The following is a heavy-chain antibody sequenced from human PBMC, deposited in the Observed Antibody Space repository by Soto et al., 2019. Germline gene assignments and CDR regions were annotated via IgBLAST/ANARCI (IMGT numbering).Heavy chain of an antibody. CDR2: IYYSGST. Sequence: QLQLQESGPGLVKPSETLSLTCTVSGGSISSSSYYWGWIRQPPGKGLEWIGSIYYSGSTYYNPSLKRRATISVDTSNNQFSLKLSSVTAADTAVYYCATHPCSGDENYFDYLGQGTLVTVSS. V-gene: IGHV4-39*01. CDR1: GGSISSSSYY. J-gene: IGHJ4*02. D-gene: IGHD2-15*01. CDR3: ATHPCSGDENYFDY.